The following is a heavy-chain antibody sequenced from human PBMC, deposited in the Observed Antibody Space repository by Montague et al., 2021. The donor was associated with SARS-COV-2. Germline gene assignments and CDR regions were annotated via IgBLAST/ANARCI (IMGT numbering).Heavy chain of an antibody. CDR2: NYYSGST. J-gene: IGHJ4*02. V-gene: IGHV4-59*01. Sequence: SETLSLTCTVYGGSISSYYWSWIRQPPGKGLEWIGNNYYSGSTNYNPSLKSRVTITVDTSKNQFSLKLSSVTAADTAVYYCAREPDYGDYFDYWGQGTLVTVSS. CDR1: GGSISSYY. D-gene: IGHD4-17*01. CDR3: AREPDYGDYFDY.